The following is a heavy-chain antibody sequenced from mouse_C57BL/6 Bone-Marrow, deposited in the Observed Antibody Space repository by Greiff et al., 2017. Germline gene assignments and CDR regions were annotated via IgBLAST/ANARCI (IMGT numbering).Heavy chain of an antibody. V-gene: IGHV1-59*01. CDR1: GYTFTSYW. J-gene: IGHJ4*01. Sequence: QVQLQQPGAELVRPGTSVKLSCKASGYTFTSYWMHWVKQRPGQGLEWIGVIDPSDSYTNYNQKFTGKAPLTVDPSSSPAYMQLSSVSSENTAVYYCAREEEYCAGGNYNYAMDYWGQGTSVTVSS. D-gene: IGHD2-1*01. CDR2: IDPSDSYT. CDR3: AREEEYCAGGNYNYAMDY.